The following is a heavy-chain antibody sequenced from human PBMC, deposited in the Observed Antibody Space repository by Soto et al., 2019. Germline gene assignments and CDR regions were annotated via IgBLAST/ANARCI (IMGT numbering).Heavy chain of an antibody. CDR1: GVTVSSTY. D-gene: IGHD3-16*01. CDR3: ARAGRGGIDWLDP. J-gene: IGHJ5*02. V-gene: IGHV3-53*01. CDR2: IYTGGTT. Sequence: EVQLVESGGGLIQPGGSLRLSCVASGVTVSSTYMTWVRQAPGKGLEWVSVIYTGGTTYYADAVRGRFTISRDDSNNTLHLQMNSLRADDTAVYYCARAGRGGIDWLDPWGQGTLVTVSS.